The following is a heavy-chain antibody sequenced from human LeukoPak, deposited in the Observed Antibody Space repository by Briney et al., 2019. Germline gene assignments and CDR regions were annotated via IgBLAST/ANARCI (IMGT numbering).Heavy chain of an antibody. CDR1: GFTFNEYA. Sequence: PGGSLRLSCAASGFTFNEYAMCWVRQVPGKGLKWVSGIHYNNANIGYADSVKGRFTISRDNAKNSLYLQMNSLRAEDTAVYYCARVLDSSGRYDRYFDLWGRGTLVTVSS. V-gene: IGHV3-9*01. D-gene: IGHD6-19*01. CDR3: ARVLDSSGRYDRYFDL. CDR2: IHYNNANI. J-gene: IGHJ2*01.